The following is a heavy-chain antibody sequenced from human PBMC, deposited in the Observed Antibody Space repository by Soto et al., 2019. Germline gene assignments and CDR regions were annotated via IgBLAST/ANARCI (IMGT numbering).Heavy chain of an antibody. D-gene: IGHD4-4*01. CDR2: ISYDGSNK. CDR1: GFAFISYG. Sequence: PGGSLRLSCEASGFAFISYGMHWVRQAPGKGLEWVAVISYDGSNKYYADSVKGRFTISRDNSKNTLYLQMNSLRAEDTAIYYGAKDDYSNLRFYFYGMDMWGQGTTVTVSS. CDR3: AKDDYSNLRFYFYGMDM. V-gene: IGHV3-30*18. J-gene: IGHJ6*02.